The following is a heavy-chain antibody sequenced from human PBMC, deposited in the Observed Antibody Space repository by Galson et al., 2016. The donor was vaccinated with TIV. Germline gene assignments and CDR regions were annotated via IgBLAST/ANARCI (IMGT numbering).Heavy chain of an antibody. Sequence: PALVKPTQTLTLTCTFSGFSLTTTEVGVGWIRQPPGKALEWLALIYGDDDERYRPTLKSRLTITKDTSKNHVVLTMTNMDPVDTGTYYCSHSQGMMNSFDVWGQGTMVTVSP. V-gene: IGHV2-5*02. CDR2: IYGDDDE. J-gene: IGHJ3*01. CDR3: SHSQGMMNSFDV. CDR1: GFSLTTTEVG. D-gene: IGHD3-16*01.